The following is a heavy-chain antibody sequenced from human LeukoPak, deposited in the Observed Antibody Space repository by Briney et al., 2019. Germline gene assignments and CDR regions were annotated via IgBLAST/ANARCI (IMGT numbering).Heavy chain of an antibody. D-gene: IGHD3-16*01. V-gene: IGHV3-7*01. Sequence: GGSLRLSCAASGFTYSSYWMSWVRQAPGKGLEWVANIKQDGSEKDYADSVKGRFTISRDYSKNTVYLQMNSLRAEDTAVYYCARGGGTFDYWGQGTLVTVSS. CDR2: IKQDGSEK. CDR1: GFTYSSYW. CDR3: ARGGGTFDY. J-gene: IGHJ4*02.